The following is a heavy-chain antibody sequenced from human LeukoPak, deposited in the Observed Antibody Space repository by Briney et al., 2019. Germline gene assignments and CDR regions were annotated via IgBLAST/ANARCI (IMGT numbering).Heavy chain of an antibody. J-gene: IGHJ4*02. V-gene: IGHV3-23*01. CDR2: ISGSGSKT. CDR1: GFTFSSYA. D-gene: IGHD3-10*01. CDR3: AKGVTMIRGVYSDY. Sequence: PGGSLRPSCAASGFTFSSYAMSWVRQAPGKGLEWVSGISGSGSKTYYADSVKGRLTISRDNSKNTLYLQMNSLRVEDAAVYYCAKGVTMIRGVYSDYWGQGTLVTVSS.